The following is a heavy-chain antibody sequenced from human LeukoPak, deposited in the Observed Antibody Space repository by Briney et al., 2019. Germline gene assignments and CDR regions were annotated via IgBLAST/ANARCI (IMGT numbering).Heavy chain of an antibody. D-gene: IGHD2-15*01. Sequence: SETLSLTCTVSGGSVSRGSYYWSWIRQPPGKGLEWIGYIYYSGSTNYHPSLKSRVTISVDTSKNQFSLKLSSVTAADTAVYYCARDPRSSGYCSGGSCSDWFDPWGQGTLVTVSS. CDR3: ARDPRSSGYCSGGSCSDWFDP. CDR1: GGSVSRGSYY. V-gene: IGHV4-61*01. CDR2: IYYSGST. J-gene: IGHJ5*02.